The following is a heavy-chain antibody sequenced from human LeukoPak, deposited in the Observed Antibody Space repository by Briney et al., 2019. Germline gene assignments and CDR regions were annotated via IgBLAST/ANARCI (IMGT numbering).Heavy chain of an antibody. CDR2: INHSGST. J-gene: IGHJ5*02. CDR3: ARRGGVVAAANWFDP. D-gene: IGHD6-13*01. CDR1: GGSFSGYY. Sequence: SETLSLTSAVYGGSFSGYYWSWIRQPPGKGLEWIGEINHSGSTNYNPSLKSRVTISVDTSKNQFSLKLSSVTAADTAVYYCARRGGVVAAANWFDPWGQGTLVTVSS. V-gene: IGHV4-34*01.